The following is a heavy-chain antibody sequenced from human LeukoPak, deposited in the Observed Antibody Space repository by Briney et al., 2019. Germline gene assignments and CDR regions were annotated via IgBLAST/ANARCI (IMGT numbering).Heavy chain of an antibody. CDR1: GGSISSGDYY. Sequence: PSQTLSLTCTVSGGSISSGDYYWSWIRQHPGKGLEWIGYIYYSGSTYYNPSLKSRVTISVDTSKNQFSLKLSSVTAADTAVYYCARARANPTYGSGTNDAFDIWGQGTMVTVSS. V-gene: IGHV4-31*03. CDR3: ARARANPTYGSGTNDAFDI. J-gene: IGHJ3*02. D-gene: IGHD3-10*01. CDR2: IYYSGST.